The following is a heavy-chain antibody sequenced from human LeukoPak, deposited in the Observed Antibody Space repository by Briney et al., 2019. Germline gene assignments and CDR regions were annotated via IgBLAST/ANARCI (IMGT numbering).Heavy chain of an antibody. Sequence: GGSLRLSCAASGFTFSNAWMSWVRQAPGKGLEWVGRIRSKTDGGTTDYAAPVKGRFTISRDDSKNTLYLEINSLKTEDTTVYYCTRYASGWYWGQGTLVTVSS. CDR1: GFTFSNAW. D-gene: IGHD6-19*01. J-gene: IGHJ4*02. V-gene: IGHV3-15*01. CDR3: TRYASGWY. CDR2: IRSKTDGGTT.